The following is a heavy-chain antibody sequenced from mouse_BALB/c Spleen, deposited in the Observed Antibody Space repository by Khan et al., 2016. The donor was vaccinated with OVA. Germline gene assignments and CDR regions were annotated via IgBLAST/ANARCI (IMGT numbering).Heavy chain of an antibody. CDR1: GFTFSSYG. CDR3: ARQYSNYLYYFDY. J-gene: IGHJ2*01. D-gene: IGHD2-5*01. Sequence: EVELVESGGDLVKPGGSLKLSCAASGFTFSSYGMSWVRQTPDKRLEWVATISSGGSYTYYRDSVKGRFTISRDNAKNTLYLQMSSLKSEDTAMYYCARQYSNYLYYFDYWGQGTTLTVSS. CDR2: ISSGGSYT. V-gene: IGHV5-6*01.